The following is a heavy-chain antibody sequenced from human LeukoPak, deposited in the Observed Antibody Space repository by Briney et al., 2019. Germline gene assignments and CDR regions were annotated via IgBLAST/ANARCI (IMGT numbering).Heavy chain of an antibody. J-gene: IGHJ4*02. CDR2: ISNNGGSS. Sequence: GGSLRLSCSASGFTFSAYAMYWVRQAPGKGLEYVSGISNNGGSSFYADSVKGRFTISRDNSKSTLYLQMSSLRAEDTAVYYCVKITSVTGGDCWGQGTRLTVSS. CDR1: GFTFSAYA. CDR3: VKITSVTGGDC. V-gene: IGHV3-64D*09. D-gene: IGHD1-1*01.